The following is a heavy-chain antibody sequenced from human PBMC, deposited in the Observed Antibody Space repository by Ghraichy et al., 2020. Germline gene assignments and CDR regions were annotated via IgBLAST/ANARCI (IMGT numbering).Heavy chain of an antibody. CDR3: ATADILTPQGSDAFDI. CDR1: GYTLTELS. J-gene: IGHJ3*02. V-gene: IGHV1-24*01. Sequence: ASVKVSCKVSGYTLTELSMHWVRQAPGKGLEWMGGFDPEDGETIYAQKFQGRVTMTEDTSTDTAYMELSSLRSEDTAVYYCATADILTPQGSDAFDIWGQGTMVTVSS. CDR2: FDPEDGET. D-gene: IGHD3-9*01.